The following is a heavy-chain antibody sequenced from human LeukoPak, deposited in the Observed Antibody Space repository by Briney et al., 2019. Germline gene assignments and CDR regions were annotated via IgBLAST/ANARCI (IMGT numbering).Heavy chain of an antibody. CDR1: GFTFSGCW. Sequence: GGSLRLSCAASGFTFSGCWMNWVRQAPGKGLEWVANIKQDGSEKDYVDSVKGRFTISRDNAKNSLYLQMNSLRAEDTAVYYCARVSSLAVAGFFDYWGQGILVTVSS. D-gene: IGHD6-19*01. V-gene: IGHV3-7*01. J-gene: IGHJ4*02. CDR3: ARVSSLAVAGFFDY. CDR2: IKQDGSEK.